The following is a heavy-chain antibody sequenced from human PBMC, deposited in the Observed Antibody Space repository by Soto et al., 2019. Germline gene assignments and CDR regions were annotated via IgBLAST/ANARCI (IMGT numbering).Heavy chain of an antibody. D-gene: IGHD5-18*01. V-gene: IGHV3-23*01. CDR1: GFTFSTYS. CDR2: IYGNGAGM. J-gene: IGHJ4*02. Sequence: PGGSLRLSCAGSGFTFSTYSMNWVRQAPGKGLEWVSGIYGNGAGMFYADSVKGRFTISRDNFKNTLYLQMNSLRAEDTAVYYCARGYSYTQPVFDYWGLGTLVTVSS. CDR3: ARGYSYTQPVFDY.